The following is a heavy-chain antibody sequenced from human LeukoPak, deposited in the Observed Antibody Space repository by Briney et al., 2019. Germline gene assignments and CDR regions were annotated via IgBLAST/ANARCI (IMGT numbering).Heavy chain of an antibody. CDR3: AADDYGEYAMGY. CDR1: GYTFTDYD. Sequence: GASVKVSSKASGYTFTDYDINWLRQATGQGLEWMGWMKPNSGHTIYAQKFQGRLTMTRDKSKGTAYMELTSLRSDDTAVYYCAADDYGEYAMGYWGQGTLVTVSS. V-gene: IGHV1-8*01. D-gene: IGHD4-17*01. CDR2: MKPNSGHT. J-gene: IGHJ4*02.